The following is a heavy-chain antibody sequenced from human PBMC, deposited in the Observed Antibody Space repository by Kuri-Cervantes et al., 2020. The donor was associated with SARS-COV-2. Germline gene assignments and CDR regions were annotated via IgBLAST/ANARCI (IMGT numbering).Heavy chain of an antibody. Sequence: SETLSLTCTVSGGSISSYYWSWIRQPPGKGLEWIGYIYYSGSTNYNPSFKSRVTISVDTSKNQFSLKLSSVTAADTAVYYCARVGVATGGFWFDPWGQGTLVTVSS. CDR1: GGSISSYY. CDR3: ARVGVATGGFWFDP. V-gene: IGHV4-59*12. J-gene: IGHJ5*02. D-gene: IGHD5-12*01. CDR2: IYYSGST.